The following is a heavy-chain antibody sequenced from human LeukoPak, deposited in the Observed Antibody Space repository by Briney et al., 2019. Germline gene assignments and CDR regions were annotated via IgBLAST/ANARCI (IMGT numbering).Heavy chain of an antibody. J-gene: IGHJ5*02. CDR3: ARVVQAFKRAFTGNWFDP. Sequence: SVKASCKASGGTFSSYAISWVRQALGQGLEWMGGIIPIFGTANYAQKFQGRVTITADESTSTAYMELSSLRSEDTAVYYCARVVQAFKRAFTGNWFDPWGQGTLVTVSS. D-gene: IGHD3-10*01. CDR1: GGTFSSYA. CDR2: IIPIFGTA. V-gene: IGHV1-69*13.